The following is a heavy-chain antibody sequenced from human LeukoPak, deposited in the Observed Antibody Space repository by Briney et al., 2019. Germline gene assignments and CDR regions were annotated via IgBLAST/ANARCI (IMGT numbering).Heavy chain of an antibody. Sequence: SCKASGGTFISYAMHWVRQAPGKGLEWVAVISYDGSNKYYADSVKGRFTISRDNSKNTLYLQMNSLRAEDTAVYYCAREGYCSGGSCDYGMDVWGQGTTVTVSS. CDR1: GGTFISYA. D-gene: IGHD2-15*01. CDR3: AREGYCSGGSCDYGMDV. J-gene: IGHJ6*02. CDR2: ISYDGSNK. V-gene: IGHV3-30-3*01.